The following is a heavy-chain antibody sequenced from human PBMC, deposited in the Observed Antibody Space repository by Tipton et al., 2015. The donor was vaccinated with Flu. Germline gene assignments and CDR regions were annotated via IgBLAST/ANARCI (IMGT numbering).Heavy chain of an antibody. CDR1: GFTFSGSP. Sequence: VQLVQSGGGLVQPGGSLKLSCAASGFTFSGSPMHWVRQAPGKGLEWVGRMKSKASSYATRYAASVKGRFTISEDDSKNMAYLQMDSLKTEDTAVSYCSRGVSDGDNGMDVWGQGTTVTVSS. CDR2: MKSKASSYAT. CDR3: SRGVSDGDNGMDV. D-gene: IGHD4-17*01. J-gene: IGHJ6*02. V-gene: IGHV3-73*01.